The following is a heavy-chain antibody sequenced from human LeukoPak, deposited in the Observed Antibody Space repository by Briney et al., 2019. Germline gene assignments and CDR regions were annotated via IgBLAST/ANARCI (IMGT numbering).Heavy chain of an antibody. CDR1: GFTFSSYA. D-gene: IGHD6-13*01. J-gene: IGHJ4*02. CDR3: AKDRAGYSSSWYEDY. CDR2: ISGSGGST. V-gene: IGHV3-23*01. Sequence: GGSLRLSCAASGFTFSSYAMSWVRQAPGKGLEWVSAISGSGGSTYYADSVKGRFTTSRDNSKNTLYLQMNSLRAEDTAVYYCAKDRAGYSSSWYEDYWGQGTLVTVSS.